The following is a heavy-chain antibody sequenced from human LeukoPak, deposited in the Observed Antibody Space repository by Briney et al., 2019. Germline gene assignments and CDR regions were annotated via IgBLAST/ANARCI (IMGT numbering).Heavy chain of an antibody. CDR3: AKEYNGYNGVFDH. V-gene: IGHV3-21*01. J-gene: IGHJ4*02. CDR2: ITDGGSYI. D-gene: IGHD5-24*01. Sequence: GGSLRLSCAASGFIFSTYSMDWVRQAPGKGLEWVSSITDGGSYIYYADSVKGRFTISRDNAKNSLYLQMNSLRAEDTAVYYCAKEYNGYNGVFDHWGQGTLVTVSS. CDR1: GFIFSTYS.